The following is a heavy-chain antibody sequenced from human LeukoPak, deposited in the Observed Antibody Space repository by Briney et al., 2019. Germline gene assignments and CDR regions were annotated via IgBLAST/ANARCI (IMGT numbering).Heavy chain of an antibody. CDR1: GYTFTGYY. D-gene: IGHD5-24*01. V-gene: IGHV1-2*02. CDR2: INPISGGT. CDR3: ARDRDGYNQLDY. J-gene: IGHJ4*02. Sequence: GASVKVSCKASGYTFTGYYMHWVRQAPGQGLEWMGWINPISGGTDYAQKFQGRVTMTRDTSISTVYMELSRLTSDDTAVHYCARDRDGYNQLDYWGQGTLVTVSS.